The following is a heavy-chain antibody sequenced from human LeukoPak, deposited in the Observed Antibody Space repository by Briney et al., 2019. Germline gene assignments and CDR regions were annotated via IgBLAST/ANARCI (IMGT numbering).Heavy chain of an antibody. Sequence: GGSLRLSCAASGFTFSSYSLNWVRQAPGKGLEWVSSISSSSSYIYYADSVKGRFTTSRDNAKNSLHLQMNSLRAEDTAVYYCARHYDSNSYGPGYWGQGTLVTVSS. CDR2: ISSSSSYI. V-gene: IGHV3-21*01. CDR3: ARHYDSNSYGPGY. D-gene: IGHD3-22*01. CDR1: GFTFSSYS. J-gene: IGHJ4*02.